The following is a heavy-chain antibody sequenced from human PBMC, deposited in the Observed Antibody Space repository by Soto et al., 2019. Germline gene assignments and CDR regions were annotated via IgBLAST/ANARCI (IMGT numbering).Heavy chain of an antibody. Sequence: ASVKVSCKASGYTFTSYGISWVRQAPGQGLEWMGWISAYNGNTNYAQKLQGRVTMTTDTSTSTAYMELRSLRSDDTAVYYCARDYYGSGSYYEDNWFDPWGQGTLVTVSS. V-gene: IGHV1-18*01. J-gene: IGHJ5*02. D-gene: IGHD3-10*01. CDR2: ISAYNGNT. CDR3: ARDYYGSGSYYEDNWFDP. CDR1: GYTFTSYG.